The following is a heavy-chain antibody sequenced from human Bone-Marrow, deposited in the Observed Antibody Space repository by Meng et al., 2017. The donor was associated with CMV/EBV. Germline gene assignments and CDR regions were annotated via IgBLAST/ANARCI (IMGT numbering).Heavy chain of an antibody. CDR3: ARRYDFWSYDY. D-gene: IGHD3-3*01. CDR2: IYYSGST. J-gene: IGHJ4*02. Sequence: CSVSGGSISSSSYYWGWIRQPPGKGLEWIGSIYYSGSTYYNPSLKSRVTISVDTSKNQFSLKLSSVTAADTAVYYCARRYDFWSYDYWGQGTLVTVSS. V-gene: IGHV4-39*01. CDR1: GGSISSSSYY.